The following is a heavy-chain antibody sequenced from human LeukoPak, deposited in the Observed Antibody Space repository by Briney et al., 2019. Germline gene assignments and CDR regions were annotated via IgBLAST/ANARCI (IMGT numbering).Heavy chain of an antibody. V-gene: IGHV4-61*08. CDR1: GGSISSGDYY. J-gene: IGHJ4*02. D-gene: IGHD3-10*01. Sequence: PSETLSLTCTVSGGSISSGDYYWSWIRQPPGKGLEWIGYIYYSGRTNYNPSLRSRVTISLDTSKNQFSLKLSSVTAADTAVYYCAIVGYGSGGHYELDYWGQGTLVTVSS. CDR2: IYYSGRT. CDR3: AIVGYGSGGHYELDY.